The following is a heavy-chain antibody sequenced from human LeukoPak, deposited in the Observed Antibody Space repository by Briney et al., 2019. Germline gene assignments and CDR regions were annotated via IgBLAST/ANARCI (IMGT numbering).Heavy chain of an antibody. Sequence: CEAPKISCKGSGFIFTSYWICWVRQMPGKGLQWMVIVYPGDSHTRYSPSFQGHVTISADKSISTAYLQWSSLKASDTAMYYCARRISSGWSNFDYWGQGTLVTVSS. CDR2: VYPGDSHT. CDR3: ARRISSGWSNFDY. CDR1: GFIFTSYW. V-gene: IGHV5-51*01. J-gene: IGHJ4*02. D-gene: IGHD6-19*01.